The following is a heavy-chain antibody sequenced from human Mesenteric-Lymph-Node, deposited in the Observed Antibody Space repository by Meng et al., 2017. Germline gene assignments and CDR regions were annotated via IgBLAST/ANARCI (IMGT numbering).Heavy chain of an antibody. CDR3: VRDTRRGGGWFDP. J-gene: IGHJ5*02. CDR2: IYQCVHM. D-gene: IGHD3-10*01. Sequence: EVSGSGLGSPSQDLCLTCASSGDSINSGDYSCTWLRQPPGKGLGWICYIYQCVHMYYTPSLRSRVTISVDKSRNQFSLKLTSVSAADTAVYYCVRDTRRGGGWFDPWGQGTLVTVSS. V-gene: IGHV4-30-2*01. CDR1: GDSINSGDYS.